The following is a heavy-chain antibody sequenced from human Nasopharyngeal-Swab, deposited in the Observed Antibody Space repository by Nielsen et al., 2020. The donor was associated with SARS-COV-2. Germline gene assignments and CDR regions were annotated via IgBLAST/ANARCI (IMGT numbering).Heavy chain of an antibody. CDR2: IGSRSGFI. CDR1: GFSFSTYS. CDR3: ASSRTGYPYYFDY. D-gene: IGHD3-9*01. J-gene: IGHJ4*02. Sequence: GESLKISCAASGFSFSTYSMNWVRQTPGKGLEWVSSIGSRSGFIYFADSVQGRFTISRDNAKNSVYLEMNSLKAEDTAIYYCASSRTGYPYYFDYWGRGTLVTVSS. V-gene: IGHV3-21*06.